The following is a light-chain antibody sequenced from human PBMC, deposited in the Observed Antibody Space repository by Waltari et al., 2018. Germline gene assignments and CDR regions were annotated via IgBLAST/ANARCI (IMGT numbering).Light chain of an antibody. CDR1: SEHSAYA. Sequence: QLAVTQSPSASASLGASVKLTCTRSSEHSAYAIPCHHHQPEKGPRFLMKIDGGGGHTKGDGIPDRFSGFSSGAGRYLTIASLQYEDEAAYYCQTWDPDTVVFGGGTKVTV. CDR3: QTWDPDTVV. J-gene: IGLJ2*01. V-gene: IGLV4-69*01. CDR2: IDGGGGH.